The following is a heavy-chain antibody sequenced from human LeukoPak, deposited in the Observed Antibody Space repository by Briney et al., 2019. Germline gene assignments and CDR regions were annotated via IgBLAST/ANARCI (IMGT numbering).Heavy chain of an antibody. D-gene: IGHD3-10*01. CDR3: AKAKGQLLWFGESSPLDY. CDR1: GFTFDDYA. CDR2: ISWNSGSI. Sequence: GRSLRLSCAASGFTFDDYAMHWVRQAPGKGLEWVSGISWNSGSIGYADSVKGRFTISRDNAKNSLYLQMNSLRAEDTALYYCAKAKGQLLWFGESSPLDYWGQGTLVTVSS. J-gene: IGHJ4*02. V-gene: IGHV3-9*01.